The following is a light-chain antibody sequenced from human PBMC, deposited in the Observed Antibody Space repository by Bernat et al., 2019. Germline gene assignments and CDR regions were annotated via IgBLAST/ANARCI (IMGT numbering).Light chain of an antibody. V-gene: IGKV3-15*01. CDR1: QSVSSN. J-gene: IGKJ1*01. CDR3: HQYNNWPPT. CDR2: GAS. Sequence: EIVMTQSPDTLSVSPGERATLSCRASQSVSSNLAWYQHKPGQAPMLLISGASTRATGIPARFSGSGSGTEFTLTISSQQSEDFAIYYCHQYNNWPPTFGQGTKVEIK.